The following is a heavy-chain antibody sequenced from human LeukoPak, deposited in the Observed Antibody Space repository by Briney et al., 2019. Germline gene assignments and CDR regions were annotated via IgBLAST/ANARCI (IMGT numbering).Heavy chain of an antibody. Sequence: SQTLSLTXTVSGGSISSANHFWSWVRQSPGEGLDWIGYIHYDGRAHYNPSLKSRVSMSLDMSKNQFSLSLSSVTAADTAIYYCAREVITPGDSDGFDLWGQGTMVSVSS. CDR3: AREVITPGDSDGFDL. CDR2: IHYDGRA. V-gene: IGHV4-30-4*08. CDR1: GGSISSANHF. D-gene: IGHD2-2*01. J-gene: IGHJ3*01.